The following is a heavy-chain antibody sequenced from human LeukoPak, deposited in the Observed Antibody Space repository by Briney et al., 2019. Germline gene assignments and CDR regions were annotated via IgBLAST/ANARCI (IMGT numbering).Heavy chain of an antibody. CDR3: AKGLAYYYGSGSYSSWFDP. Sequence: GGSLRLSCAASGFTFSDYYMSWIRQAPGKGLEWVSYISSSGSTIYYADSVKGRFTISRDNAKNSLYLQMNSLRAEDTAVYYCAKGLAYYYGSGSYSSWFDPWGQGTLVTVSS. CDR1: GFTFSDYY. V-gene: IGHV3-11*04. D-gene: IGHD3-10*01. J-gene: IGHJ5*02. CDR2: ISSSGSTI.